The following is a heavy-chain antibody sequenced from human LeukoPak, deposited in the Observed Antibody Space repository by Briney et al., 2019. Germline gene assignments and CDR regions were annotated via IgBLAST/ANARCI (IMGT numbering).Heavy chain of an antibody. CDR2: INSDGSST. J-gene: IGHJ4*02. CDR1: GFTFSSSW. V-gene: IGHV3-74*01. CDR3: ASTDY. D-gene: IGHD5/OR15-5a*01. Sequence: GGSLRLSCAASGFTFSSSWMHWVRQVPGKGLVWVSRINSDGSSTNYADSVKGRFTISRDNSKNTLYLQMNSLRAEDTAVYYCASTDYWGQGTLVTVSS.